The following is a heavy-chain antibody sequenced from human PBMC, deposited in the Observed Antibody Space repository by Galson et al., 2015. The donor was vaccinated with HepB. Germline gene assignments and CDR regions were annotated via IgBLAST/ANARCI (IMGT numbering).Heavy chain of an antibody. CDR2: ISYDESNK. CDR1: GFTFITCG. Sequence: SLRLSCAASGFTFITCGMHWVRQAPGKGLEWVAVISYDESNKYYADSVKGRFTISRDNSENTLYLQMNSLRPEDTAAYYCAKGYDSGGYYAFDYWGQGTLVTVSS. CDR3: AKGYDSGGYYAFDY. J-gene: IGHJ4*02. V-gene: IGHV3-30*18. D-gene: IGHD3-22*01.